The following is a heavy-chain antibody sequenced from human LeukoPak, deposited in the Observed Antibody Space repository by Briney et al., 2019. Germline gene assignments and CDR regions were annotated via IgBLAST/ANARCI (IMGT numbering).Heavy chain of an antibody. CDR3: AKDKYGGSYIYYFDY. CDR1: GFTFSSYG. Sequence: GGTLRLSCAASGFTFSSYGMSWVRQAPGKGLEWVSAISGSGGSTYYADSVKGRFTISRDNSKNTLYLQMNSLRAEDTAVYYCAKDKYGGSYIYYFDYWGQGTLVTVSS. J-gene: IGHJ4*02. D-gene: IGHD1-26*01. V-gene: IGHV3-23*01. CDR2: ISGSGGST.